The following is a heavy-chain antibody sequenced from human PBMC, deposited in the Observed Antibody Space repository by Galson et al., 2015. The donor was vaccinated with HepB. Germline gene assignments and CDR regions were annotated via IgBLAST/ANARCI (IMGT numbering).Heavy chain of an antibody. V-gene: IGHV3-48*01. Sequence: SLRLSCAASGFTFGDYAMSWFRQAPGKGLEWVSYISSSSSTIYYADSVKGRFTISRDNAKNSLYLQMNSLRAEDTAVYYCARDRTIIAAAGTDAFDIWGQGTMVTVSS. CDR3: ARDRTIIAAAGTDAFDI. D-gene: IGHD6-13*01. CDR1: GFTFGDYA. CDR2: ISSSSSTI. J-gene: IGHJ3*02.